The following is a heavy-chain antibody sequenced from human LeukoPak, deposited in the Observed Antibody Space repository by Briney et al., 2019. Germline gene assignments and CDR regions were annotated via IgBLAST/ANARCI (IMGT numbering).Heavy chain of an antibody. CDR1: GGSISSYY. CDR2: IYYSGST. D-gene: IGHD6-19*01. CDR3: TRRAGTDSNGAFDI. Sequence: SETLSLTCTVSGGSISSYYWSWIRQPPGKGLEWIGYIYYSGSTNYNPSLKSRVTISVDTSKNQFSLKLSSVTAADTAVYYCTRRAGTDSNGAFDIWGQGTMVTVSS. V-gene: IGHV4-59*01. J-gene: IGHJ3*02.